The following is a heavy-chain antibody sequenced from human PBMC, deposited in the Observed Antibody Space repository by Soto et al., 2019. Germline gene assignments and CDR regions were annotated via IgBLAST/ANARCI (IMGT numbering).Heavy chain of an antibody. J-gene: IGHJ3*02. V-gene: IGHV1-3*01. CDR1: GYTFTSYA. CDR2: INVGNGNT. D-gene: IGHD5-12*01. CDR3: ARVEMATIKGNAFDI. Sequence: GASVKVSCKASGYTFTSYAMNWVRQAPGQRLEWMAWINVGNGNTRYSQKFQGRVTMTRDTSTSTVYMELSSLRSEDTAVYYCARVEMATIKGNAFDIWGQGTMVTVSS.